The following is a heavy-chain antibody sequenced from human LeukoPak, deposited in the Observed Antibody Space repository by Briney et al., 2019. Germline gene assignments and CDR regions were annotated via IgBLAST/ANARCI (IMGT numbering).Heavy chain of an antibody. CDR3: ARGRFYYDSSGYPPLFDY. Sequence: EASVKVSCKASGYTFTGYYMHWVRQAPGQGLEWMGWINPNSGGTNYAQKFQGRVTMTRDTSISTVYMELSSLRSEDTAVYYCARGRFYYDSSGYPPLFDYWGQGTLVTVSS. V-gene: IGHV1-2*02. D-gene: IGHD3-22*01. J-gene: IGHJ4*02. CDR2: INPNSGGT. CDR1: GYTFTGYY.